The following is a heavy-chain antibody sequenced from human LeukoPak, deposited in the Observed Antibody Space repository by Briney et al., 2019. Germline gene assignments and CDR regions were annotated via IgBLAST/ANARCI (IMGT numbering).Heavy chain of an antibody. CDR2: IYYSGST. CDR3: ARDSYSYGPSFDY. J-gene: IGHJ4*02. Sequence: PSETLSLTCTVSGGSISSYYWSWIRQPPGKGLEWIGYIYYSGSTNYNPSLKSRVTISVDTSKNQFSLKLSSVTAADTAVYYCARDSYSYGPSFDYWGQGTLVTASS. D-gene: IGHD5-18*01. CDR1: GGSISSYY. V-gene: IGHV4-59*01.